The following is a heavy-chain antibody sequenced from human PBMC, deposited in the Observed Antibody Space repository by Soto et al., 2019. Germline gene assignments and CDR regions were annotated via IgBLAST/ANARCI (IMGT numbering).Heavy chain of an antibody. CDR3: ARDIARAKDS. D-gene: IGHD6-13*01. Sequence: ASVKVSCKASGYTFTKYYIHWVRQAPGQGLEWMGVINPGGGTTTYAQNFQGRVTMTGDTSTSTVYMELSSLRSEDTAVYFCARDIARAKDSWGHGTVATVSS. CDR2: INPGGGTT. CDR1: GYTFTKYY. V-gene: IGHV1-46*01. J-gene: IGHJ5*01.